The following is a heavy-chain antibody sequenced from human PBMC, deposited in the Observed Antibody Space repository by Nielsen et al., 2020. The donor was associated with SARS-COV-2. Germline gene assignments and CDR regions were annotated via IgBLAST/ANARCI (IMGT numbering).Heavy chain of an antibody. J-gene: IGHJ3*02. CDR1: GFTFSSYA. D-gene: IGHD3-10*01. CDR2: ISYDGSNK. V-gene: IGHV3-30-3*01. CDR3: ARDSYYGSGSYYSPGAFDI. Sequence: GGSLRLSCAASGFTFSSYAMHWVRQAPGKGLEWVAVISYDGSNKYYADPVKGRFTISRDNSKNTLYLQMNSLRAEDTAVYYCARDSYYGSGSYYSPGAFDIWGQGTMVTVSS.